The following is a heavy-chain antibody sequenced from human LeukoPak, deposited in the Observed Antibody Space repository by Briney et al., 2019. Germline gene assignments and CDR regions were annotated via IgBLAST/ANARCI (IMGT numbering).Heavy chain of an antibody. J-gene: IGHJ5*02. CDR3: ARDREFNTAIDQDWFDP. CDR1: GYTFTGYY. CDR2: MNPNSGGT. V-gene: IGHV1-2*02. Sequence: ASVKVSCKASGYTFTGYYMHWVRQAPGQGLEWMGWMNPNSGGTNYAQKFQGRVTMATNTSISTAYMELSRLRSDDTAVYYCARDREFNTAIDQDWFDPWGQGTLVTVSS. D-gene: IGHD5-18*01.